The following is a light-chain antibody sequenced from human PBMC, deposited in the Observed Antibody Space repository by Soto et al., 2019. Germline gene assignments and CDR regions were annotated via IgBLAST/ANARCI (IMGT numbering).Light chain of an antibody. CDR3: SSYTSSGSYV. J-gene: IGLJ1*01. CDR1: SSDVGGYNY. V-gene: IGLV2-14*01. CDR2: EVS. Sequence: QSALTQPASVSGSPGQSITISCTGTSSDVGGYNYVSWYQQHPGKAPKLMIYEVSNRPSGVSNRFSGSKSGNTASLTISGPQGEDEADYYCSSYTSSGSYVFGSGTKLTVL.